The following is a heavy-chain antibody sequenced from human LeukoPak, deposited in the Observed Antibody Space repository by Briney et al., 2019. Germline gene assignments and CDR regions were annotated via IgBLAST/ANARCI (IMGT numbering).Heavy chain of an antibody. Sequence: PGGSLRLSCAASGFTFSSYAMHWVRQAPGKGLEWVAVISYDGSNKYYADSVKGRFTISRDNSKNTLYLQMNSLRAEDTAVYYCARARSLYSMQLWSNYWGQGTLVTVSS. D-gene: IGHD5-18*01. CDR3: ARARSLYSMQLWSNY. CDR2: ISYDGSNK. J-gene: IGHJ4*02. CDR1: GFTFSSYA. V-gene: IGHV3-30-3*01.